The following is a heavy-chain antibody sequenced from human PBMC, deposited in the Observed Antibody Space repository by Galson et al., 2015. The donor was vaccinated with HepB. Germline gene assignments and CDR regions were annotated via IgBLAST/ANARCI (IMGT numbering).Heavy chain of an antibody. Sequence: SLRLSCAASGFTFSGYAMSWVRQAPGKGLDWVSGISASGGSTYYADSVKGRFTISRDNSKSTLYLQMNSLRAEDTAVYYCAKDGGDCSGGNCYYFDYWGQRTLVTVSS. CDR2: ISASGGST. V-gene: IGHV3-23*01. D-gene: IGHD2-15*01. CDR1: GFTFSGYA. J-gene: IGHJ4*02. CDR3: AKDGGDCSGGNCYYFDY.